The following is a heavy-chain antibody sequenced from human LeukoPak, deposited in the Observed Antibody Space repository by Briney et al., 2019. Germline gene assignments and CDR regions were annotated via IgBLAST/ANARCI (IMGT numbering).Heavy chain of an antibody. Sequence: ASVKVSCKASGCTFTSYDINWVRQATGQGLEGMGWMNPNSGNTGYAQKFQGRVTMTRNTSISTAYMELSSLRSEDTAVYYCARGAGIAVAGYYYYYYMDVWGKGTTVTISS. J-gene: IGHJ6*03. V-gene: IGHV1-8*01. CDR1: GCTFTSYD. CDR2: MNPNSGNT. CDR3: ARGAGIAVAGYYYYYYMDV. D-gene: IGHD6-19*01.